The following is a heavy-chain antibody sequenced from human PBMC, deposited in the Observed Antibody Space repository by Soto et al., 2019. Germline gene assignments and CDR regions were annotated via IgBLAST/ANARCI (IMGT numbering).Heavy chain of an antibody. D-gene: IGHD3-16*01. V-gene: IGHV3-9*01. CDR1: GFTFDDYA. CDR3: EKDTYDYTTDQLDY. CDR2: ISWNSGSI. J-gene: IGHJ4*02. Sequence: SLRLSCAASGFTFDDYAMHWVRQAPGKGLEWVSGISWNSGSIGYADSVKGRFTISRDNAKNSLYLQMNSLRAEDTALYYCEKDTYDYTTDQLDYWGQGTLVTVSS.